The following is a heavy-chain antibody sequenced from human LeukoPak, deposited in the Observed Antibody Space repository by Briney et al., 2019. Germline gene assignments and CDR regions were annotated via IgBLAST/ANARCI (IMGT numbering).Heavy chain of an antibody. CDR3: ARWSDDYGDYGFDY. V-gene: IGHV4-59*08. CDR2: IYYSGTS. CDR1: GGSISGYY. Sequence: KPSETLSLTCTVSGGSISGYYWGWIRQPPGKGLEWVGYIYYSGTSNYNRSLRSRVTISVDTSKNQCSLKRSSVTAADTAVYYCARWSDDYGDYGFDYCGQGALVTVSS. J-gene: IGHJ4*02. D-gene: IGHD4-17*01.